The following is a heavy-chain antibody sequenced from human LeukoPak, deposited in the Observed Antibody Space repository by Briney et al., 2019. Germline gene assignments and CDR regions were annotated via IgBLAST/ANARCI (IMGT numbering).Heavy chain of an antibody. CDR3: AVAPGDY. CDR1: GYTFTGYY. CDR2: INPNTGDT. D-gene: IGHD2-21*01. V-gene: IGHV1-2*02. Sequence: ASVKVSCKASGYTFTGYYMHWVRQAPGQGLEWMGWINPNTGDTHYAQKFQGRVTLTRDTSITTVYMELSRLTSDDTAIFYCAVAPGDYWGQGALVTVSS. J-gene: IGHJ4*02.